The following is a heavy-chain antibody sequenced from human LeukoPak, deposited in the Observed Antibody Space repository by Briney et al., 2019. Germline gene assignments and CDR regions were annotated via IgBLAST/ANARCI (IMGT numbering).Heavy chain of an antibody. CDR3: ATAEWELLYYFDY. CDR2: INPSAGST. Sequence: ASVKVSCKASGYTFTSYYMHWVRQAPGQGLEWMGIINPSAGSTNYAQKFQGRVTMTRDTSTSTVYMELSSLRSEDTAVYYCATAEWELLYYFDYWGQGTLVTVSS. J-gene: IGHJ4*02. CDR1: GYTFTSYY. D-gene: IGHD1-26*01. V-gene: IGHV1-46*01.